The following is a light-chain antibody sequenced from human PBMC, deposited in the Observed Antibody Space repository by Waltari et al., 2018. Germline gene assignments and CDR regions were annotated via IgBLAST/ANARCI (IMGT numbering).Light chain of an antibody. CDR2: EVT. J-gene: IGLJ1*01. CDR3: CSYAGSSTFYV. CDR1: SSDVGNYSL. V-gene: IGLV2-23*02. Sequence: QSALTQPASVSGSPGQSITISCPGTSSDVGNYSLVSWYQQHPGKAPKLMISEVTKWPSGVSNRFSGSKSGNTASLTISGLQAEDEADYYCCSYAGSSTFYVFGTGTKVTVL.